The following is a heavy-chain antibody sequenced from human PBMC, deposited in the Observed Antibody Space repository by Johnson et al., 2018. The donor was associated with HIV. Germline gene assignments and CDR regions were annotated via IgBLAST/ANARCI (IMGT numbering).Heavy chain of an antibody. CDR3: ARSRDYGPARSAFDI. CDR1: GFTFSSYG. J-gene: IGHJ3*02. CDR2: IRYDGSNK. D-gene: IGHD4-17*01. V-gene: IGHV3-30*02. Sequence: QVQLVESGGGVVQPGGSLRLSCAASGFTFSSYGMHWVRQAPGKGLEWVAFIRYDGSNKYYGDSVKGRFTISRDNSKNTLYLQMNSRRAEDTAVYYCARSRDYGPARSAFDIWGQGTMVTVSS.